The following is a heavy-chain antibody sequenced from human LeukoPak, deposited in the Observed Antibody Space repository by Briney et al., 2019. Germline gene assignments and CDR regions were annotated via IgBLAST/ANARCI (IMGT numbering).Heavy chain of an antibody. Sequence: GGSLRLSCAASGFTFSSNSMNWVRQAPGKGLEWVSSISSSSSYIYYADSVKGRFTISRDNAKNSLYLQMNSLRAEDTAVYYCARGGRGYCSSTSCYTNYYYYMDVWGKGTTVTVSS. D-gene: IGHD2-2*02. V-gene: IGHV3-21*01. CDR3: ARGGRGYCSSTSCYTNYYYYMDV. CDR1: GFTFSSNS. CDR2: ISSSSSYI. J-gene: IGHJ6*03.